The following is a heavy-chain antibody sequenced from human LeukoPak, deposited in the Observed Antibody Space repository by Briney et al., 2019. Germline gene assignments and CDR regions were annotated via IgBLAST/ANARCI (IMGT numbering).Heavy chain of an antibody. CDR3: ASTTGYSYGYFDY. Sequence: LAGGSLRLSCEASGFSFSNNEMNWVRQAPGRGLEWVSYISRGGSTIYYADSVKGRFTLSRDNAQNSLYLQMNSLRAEDTAVYYCASTTGYSYGYFDYWGQGTLVTVSS. CDR1: GFSFSNNE. J-gene: IGHJ4*02. CDR2: ISRGGSTI. D-gene: IGHD5-18*01. V-gene: IGHV3-48*03.